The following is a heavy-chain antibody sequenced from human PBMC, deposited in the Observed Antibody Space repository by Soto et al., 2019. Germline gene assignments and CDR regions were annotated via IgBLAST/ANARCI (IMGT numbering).Heavy chain of an antibody. CDR3: ARSVAVPGAHIDY. CDR2: VYYTGST. D-gene: IGHD6-19*01. Sequence: PXASLSLTCSVCCGSVSGSYWSWIRQSPGKGLEWLGYVYYTGSTNYSPSLRSRVSISVDTSKNEFSLRLSSVTAADTAVYFCARSVAVPGAHIDYWGQGTQVTV. V-gene: IGHV4-59*02. CDR1: CGSVSGSY. J-gene: IGHJ4*02.